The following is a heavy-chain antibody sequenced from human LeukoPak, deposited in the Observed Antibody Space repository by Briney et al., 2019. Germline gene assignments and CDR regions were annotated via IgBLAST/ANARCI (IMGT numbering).Heavy chain of an antibody. CDR3: ARVFFRSGCPERYMDV. CDR2: ISSSSSTI. V-gene: IGHV3-48*01. CDR1: GFTFSSYS. Sequence: GGSLRLSCAASGFTFSSYSMNWVRQAPGKGLEWVSYISSSSSTIYYADSVKGRFTISRDNAKNSLYLQMNSLRAEDTAVYYCARVFFRSGCPERYMDVWGKGTTVTVSS. J-gene: IGHJ6*03. D-gene: IGHD6-19*01.